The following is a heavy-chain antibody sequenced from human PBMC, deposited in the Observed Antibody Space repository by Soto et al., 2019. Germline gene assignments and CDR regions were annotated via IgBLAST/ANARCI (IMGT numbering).Heavy chain of an antibody. CDR3: ARGGGYCSSTSCYSEDYYYYMDV. V-gene: IGHV3-33*01. D-gene: IGHD2-2*01. J-gene: IGHJ6*03. Sequence: QVQLVESGGGVVQPGRSLRLSCAASGFTFSSYGMHWVRQAPGKGLEWVAVIWYDGSNKYYADSVKGRFTISRDNSKNTLYLQMNSLRAEDTAVYYCARGGGYCSSTSCYSEDYYYYMDVWGKGTTVTVSS. CDR1: GFTFSSYG. CDR2: IWYDGSNK.